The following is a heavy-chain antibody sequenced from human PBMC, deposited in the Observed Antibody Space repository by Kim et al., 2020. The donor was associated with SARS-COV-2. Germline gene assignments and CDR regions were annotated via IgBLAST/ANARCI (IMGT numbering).Heavy chain of an antibody. CDR2: ISWNSGSI. Sequence: GGSLRLSCAASGFTFDDYAMHWVRQAPGKGLEWVSGISWNSGSIGYADSVKGRFTISRDNAKNSLYLQMNSLRAEDTALYYCAKGPDSSSPVDYWGQGTLVTVSS. V-gene: IGHV3-9*01. CDR3: AKGPDSSSPVDY. J-gene: IGHJ4*02. CDR1: GFTFDDYA. D-gene: IGHD6-13*01.